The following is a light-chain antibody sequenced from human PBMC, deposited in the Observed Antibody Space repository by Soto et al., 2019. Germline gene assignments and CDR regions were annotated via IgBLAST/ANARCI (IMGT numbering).Light chain of an antibody. CDR1: SSDVGGYNY. J-gene: IGLJ2*01. Sequence: QSVLTQPPSASGSPGQSVTISCTGTSSDVGGYNYVSWYQQHPGKAPKLMIYEVNKRPSGVPDRFSGSKSGNTASLTVSGLQAEDEADYYCSSYAGSNNPVVFGGGTQLTVL. CDR3: SSYAGSNNPVV. V-gene: IGLV2-8*01. CDR2: EVN.